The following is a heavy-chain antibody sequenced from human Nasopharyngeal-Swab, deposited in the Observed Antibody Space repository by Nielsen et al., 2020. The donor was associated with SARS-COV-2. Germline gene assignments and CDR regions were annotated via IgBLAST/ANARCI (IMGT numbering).Heavy chain of an antibody. CDR3: ARAGRGSSSWYVMDYYYGMDV. V-gene: IGHV7-4-1*02. CDR2: SNTNTGHP. J-gene: IGHJ6*02. Sequence: WVGQVPGQGLEWMGWSNTNTGHPTYAQGFTGRFVFSLDTSVSTAYLQISSLKAEDTAVYNCARAGRGSSSWYVMDYYYGMDVWGQGTTVTVSS. D-gene: IGHD6-13*01.